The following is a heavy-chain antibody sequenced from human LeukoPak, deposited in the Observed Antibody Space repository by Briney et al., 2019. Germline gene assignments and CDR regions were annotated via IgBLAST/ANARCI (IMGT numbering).Heavy chain of an antibody. CDR2: ISSSSSYI. D-gene: IGHD3-3*01. CDR3: ARDLNYDFWSGPPNWFDP. V-gene: IGHV3-21*01. CDR1: GFTFSSYS. Sequence: GGSLRLSCAASGFTFSSYSMNWVRQAPGKGLEWVSSISSSSSYIYYADSVKGRFTISRDNAKNSLYLQMNSLRAEDTAVYYCARDLNYDFWSGPPNWFDPWGQGTLVTVSS. J-gene: IGHJ5*02.